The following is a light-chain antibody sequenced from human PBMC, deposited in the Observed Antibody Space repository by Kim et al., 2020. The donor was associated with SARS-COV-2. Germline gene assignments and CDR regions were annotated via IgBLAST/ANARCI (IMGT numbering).Light chain of an antibody. J-gene: IGLJ2*01. Sequence: QRVAISCSALSSRVGGNTVNWPRQRPGTAPQLLPSSNNQRPSGVPDRFSAATSDPSASLAISGLQSEDEADYYCAAWDDSLNGPVFGGGPQLTVL. CDR1: SSRVGGNT. CDR2: SNN. CDR3: AAWDDSLNGPV. V-gene: IGLV1-44*01.